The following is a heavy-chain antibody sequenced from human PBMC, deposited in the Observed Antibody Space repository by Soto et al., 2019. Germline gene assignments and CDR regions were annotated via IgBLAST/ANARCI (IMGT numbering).Heavy chain of an antibody. CDR2: IYPGDSDT. Sequence: PGESLKISCKGSGYTFTDYWIGWVRQLPGKGLEWMGIIYPGDSDTRYSPSFQGHVTITVDKSTSTAYLQWNTLKASDTAMYYCARHSSNFRYYYYAMDVWGQGTTVNVSS. D-gene: IGHD6-19*01. CDR1: GYTFTDYW. J-gene: IGHJ6*02. CDR3: ARHSSNFRYYYYAMDV. V-gene: IGHV5-51*01.